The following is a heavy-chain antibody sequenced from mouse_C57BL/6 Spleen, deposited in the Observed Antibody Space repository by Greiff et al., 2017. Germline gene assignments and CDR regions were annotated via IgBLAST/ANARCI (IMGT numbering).Heavy chain of an antibody. Sequence: VKLVESGPELVKPGASVKISCKASGYAFSSSWMNWVKQRPGKGLEWIGRIYPGDGDTNYNGKFKGKATLTADKSSSTAYMQLSSLTSEDSAVYFCARGSYGNYDWYFDVWGTGTTVTVSS. V-gene: IGHV1-82*01. CDR3: ARGSYGNYDWYFDV. CDR1: GYAFSSSW. J-gene: IGHJ1*03. D-gene: IGHD2-1*01. CDR2: IYPGDGDT.